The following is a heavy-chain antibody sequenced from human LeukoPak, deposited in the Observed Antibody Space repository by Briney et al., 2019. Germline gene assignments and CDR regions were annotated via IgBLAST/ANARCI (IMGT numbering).Heavy chain of an antibody. V-gene: IGHV3-23*01. D-gene: IGHD6-25*01. CDR2: ISGSGGST. CDR1: GFTFSSYA. J-gene: IGHJ6*02. CDR3: AKGRLAAADSNGMDV. Sequence: GGSLRLSCAASGFTFSSYAMTWVRQAPGKGLEWVSVISGSGGSTYFADSVKGRFTISRDNSKNTLYLQMNSLRAEDTAVYYCAKGRLAAADSNGMDVWGQGTTVTVSS.